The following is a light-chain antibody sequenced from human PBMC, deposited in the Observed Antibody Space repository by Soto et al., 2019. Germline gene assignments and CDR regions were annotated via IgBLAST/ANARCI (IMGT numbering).Light chain of an antibody. Sequence: EIVLTQSPGTLSLSPGERATLSCRASQSVSSSSLAWYQQKPGQAPRLLIYGASSRATGIPDRFSGSGSGTDFTLTISRLEPEDFALYYCQQYGSSPPNTFGQGAKLEIK. CDR2: GAS. J-gene: IGKJ2*01. V-gene: IGKV3-20*01. CDR1: QSVSSSS. CDR3: QQYGSSPPNT.